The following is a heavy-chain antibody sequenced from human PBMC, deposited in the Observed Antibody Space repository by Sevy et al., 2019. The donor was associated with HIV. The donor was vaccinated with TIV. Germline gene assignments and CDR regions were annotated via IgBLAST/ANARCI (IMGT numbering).Heavy chain of an antibody. CDR1: GFTISRFG. CDR3: ARESYFYDTTTFPENDY. D-gene: IGHD3-22*01. Sequence: GGSLRLSCAASGFTISRFGMNWVRQAPGKGLEWISYISHSTNTRLYAASVTGRFSISRDNARNSLYLQMNSLRAEDTAVYYCARESYFYDTTTFPENDYWGRGTLVTVSS. J-gene: IGHJ4*02. CDR2: ISHSTNTR. V-gene: IGHV3-48*01.